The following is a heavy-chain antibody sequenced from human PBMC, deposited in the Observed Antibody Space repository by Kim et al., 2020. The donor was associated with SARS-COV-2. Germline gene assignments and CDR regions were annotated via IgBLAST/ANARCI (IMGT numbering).Heavy chain of an antibody. V-gene: IGHV3-11*01. CDR1: GFTFSDYY. CDR2: ISSSGSTI. CDR3: ARGPSSSTSFYYYYYGMDV. D-gene: IGHD2-2*01. Sequence: GGSLRLSCAASGFTFSDYYMSWIRQAPGKGLEWVSYISSSGSTIYYADSVKGRFTISRDNAKNSLYLQMNSLRAEDTAVYYCARGPSSSTSFYYYYYGMDVWGQGTTVTVSS. J-gene: IGHJ6*02.